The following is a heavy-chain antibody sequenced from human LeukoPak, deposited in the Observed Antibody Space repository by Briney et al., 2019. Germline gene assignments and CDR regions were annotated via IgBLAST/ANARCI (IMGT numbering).Heavy chain of an antibody. Sequence: SETLSLTCAVYGGSFSGYYWSWIRQPPGKGLEWIGEINHSGSTNYNPSLKSRVTISVDTSKNQFSLKLSSVTAADTAVYYCARDLAEGLFDYWGQGTLVTVSS. CDR3: ARDLAEGLFDY. CDR1: GGSFSGYY. J-gene: IGHJ4*02. V-gene: IGHV4-34*01. D-gene: IGHD6-19*01. CDR2: INHSGST.